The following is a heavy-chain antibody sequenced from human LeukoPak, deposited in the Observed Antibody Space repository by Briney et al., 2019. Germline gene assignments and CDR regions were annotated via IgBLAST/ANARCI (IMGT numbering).Heavy chain of an antibody. Sequence: ASVKVSCKASGYTFTSYDINWVRQATGQGLEWMGWMNPNSGNTGYAQKFQGRVTITRNTSISTAYMELSSLRSEDTAVYYCARDYSSGGSYYYYMDVWGKGITVTVSS. CDR1: GYTFTSYD. CDR3: ARDYSSGGSYYYYMDV. CDR2: MNPNSGNT. V-gene: IGHV1-8*03. J-gene: IGHJ6*03. D-gene: IGHD6-19*01.